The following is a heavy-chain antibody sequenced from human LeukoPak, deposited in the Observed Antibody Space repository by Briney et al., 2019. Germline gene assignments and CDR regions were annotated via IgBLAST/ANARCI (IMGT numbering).Heavy chain of an antibody. Sequence: ASVKASCKASGYTFTSYDINWVRQATGQGLEWMGWMNPNSGNTGYAQKFQGRVTMTRNTSISTAYMELSSLRSEDTAVYYCARVDPRYYYDSSGYYFDYWGQGTLVTVSS. CDR1: GYTFTSYD. CDR2: MNPNSGNT. D-gene: IGHD3-22*01. J-gene: IGHJ4*02. V-gene: IGHV1-8*01. CDR3: ARVDPRYYYDSSGYYFDY.